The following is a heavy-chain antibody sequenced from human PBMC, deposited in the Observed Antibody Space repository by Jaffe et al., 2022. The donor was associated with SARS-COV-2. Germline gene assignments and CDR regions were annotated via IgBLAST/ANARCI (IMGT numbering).Heavy chain of an antibody. Sequence: QVQLQESGPGLVKPSETLSLTCTVSGGSISSYYWSWIRQPPGKGLEWIGYIYYSGSTNYNPSLKSRVTISVDTSKNQFSLKLSSVTAADTAVYYCARGLSSSSIWFDPWGQGTLVTVSS. CDR1: GGSISSYY. CDR3: ARGLSSSSIWFDP. CDR2: IYYSGST. V-gene: IGHV4-59*01. J-gene: IGHJ5*02. D-gene: IGHD6-6*01.